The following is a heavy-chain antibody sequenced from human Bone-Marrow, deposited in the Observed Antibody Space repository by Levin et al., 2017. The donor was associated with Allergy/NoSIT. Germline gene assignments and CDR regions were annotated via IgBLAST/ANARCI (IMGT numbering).Heavy chain of an antibody. CDR2: ISYDGTKK. CDR1: GFSLSTYS. D-gene: IGHD6-19*01. CDR3: ARAKGSGWYGLAFDP. Sequence: RGESLKISCAASGFSLSTYSMHWVRQAPGKGLEWVALISYDGTKKHYAGSVQGRFTISRDISNNLLSLQMDSLRAEDTAVYYCARAKGSGWYGLAFDPWGQGTLVSVSS. J-gene: IGHJ5*02. V-gene: IGHV3-30-3*01.